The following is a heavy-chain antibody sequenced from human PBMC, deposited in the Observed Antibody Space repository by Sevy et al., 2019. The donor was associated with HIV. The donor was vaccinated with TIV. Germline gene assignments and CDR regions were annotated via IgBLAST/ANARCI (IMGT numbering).Heavy chain of an antibody. CDR1: GYTFTGYY. CDR2: INPNSGGT. CDR3: ARDHFLAASLSRYYFDY. Sequence: ASVKVSCKACGYTFTGYYMHWVRQAPGQGLEWMGWINPNSGGTNYAQKFQGRVTMTRDTSISTPYKELSRLRSDDTAVYYCARDHFLAASLSRYYFDYWGQGTLVTVSS. V-gene: IGHV1-2*02. J-gene: IGHJ4*02. D-gene: IGHD3-3*01.